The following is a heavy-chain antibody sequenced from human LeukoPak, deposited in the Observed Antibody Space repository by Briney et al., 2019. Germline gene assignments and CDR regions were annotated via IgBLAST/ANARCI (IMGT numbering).Heavy chain of an antibody. V-gene: IGHV3-30*18. D-gene: IGHD6-13*01. Sequence: PGGSLRLSCAASGFTFSSYGMHWVRQAPGKGLERVAVISYDGSNKYYADSVKGRFTISRDNSKNTLYLQMNSLRAEDTAVYYCAKDRQQLGDYGMDVWGQGTTVTVSS. CDR2: ISYDGSNK. J-gene: IGHJ6*02. CDR1: GFTFSSYG. CDR3: AKDRQQLGDYGMDV.